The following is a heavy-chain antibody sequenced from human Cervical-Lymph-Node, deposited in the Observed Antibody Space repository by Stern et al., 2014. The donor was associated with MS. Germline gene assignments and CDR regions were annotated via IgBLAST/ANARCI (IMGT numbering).Heavy chain of an antibody. CDR1: GYSFTSSW. Sequence: VQLVQSGAEVKKPGESLKISCKGSGYSFTSSWIGWVRQMPGKGLEWMGIIYPGDSDTRYNPSFQGQVTISADKSVSTAYLQWSSLKASDTAMYYCATSTGYFLLEYYFDYWGQGTLVTVSS. V-gene: IGHV5-51*01. CDR3: ATSTGYFLLEYYFDY. D-gene: IGHD2-8*02. CDR2: IYPGDSDT. J-gene: IGHJ4*02.